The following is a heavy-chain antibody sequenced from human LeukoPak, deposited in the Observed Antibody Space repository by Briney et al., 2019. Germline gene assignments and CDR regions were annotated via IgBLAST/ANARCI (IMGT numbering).Heavy chain of an antibody. CDR2: ISSSSSTI. V-gene: IGHV3-48*01. Sequence: PGGSLRLSCAASGFTFSSYSMNWVRQAPGKGLEWVSYISSSSSTIYYADSVKGRFTISRDNAKNSLYLQMNSLRAEDTAVYYCATSLSQQREYYMDVWGKGTTVTVSS. CDR1: GFTFSSYS. D-gene: IGHD6-25*01. J-gene: IGHJ6*03. CDR3: ATSLSQQREYYMDV.